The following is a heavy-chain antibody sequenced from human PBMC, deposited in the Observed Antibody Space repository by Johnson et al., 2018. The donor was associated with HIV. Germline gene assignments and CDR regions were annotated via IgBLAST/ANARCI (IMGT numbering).Heavy chain of an antibody. J-gene: IGHJ3*02. CDR2: IKSKTDGGTT. CDR1: GLTFNNAW. CDR3: TTGLSSGKGAFDI. Sequence: VQLVESGGGLVQPGGSLRLSCAASGLTFNNAWMSWVRQAPGKGLEWVGRIKSKTDGGTTDYAAPVKGRFTISRDDSKNTLYLQMNSLKTEDTAVYYCTTGLSSGKGAFDIWGQGTMVTVSS. V-gene: IGHV3-15*01. D-gene: IGHD5-12*01.